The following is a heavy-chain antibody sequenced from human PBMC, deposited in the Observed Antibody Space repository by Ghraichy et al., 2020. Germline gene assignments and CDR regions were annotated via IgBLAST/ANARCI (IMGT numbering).Heavy chain of an antibody. D-gene: IGHD2-2*01. CDR1: GFTFSSYT. CDR2: ISGDGDYI. J-gene: IGHJ5*02. V-gene: IGHV3-23*01. Sequence: GALRLSCAASGFTFSSYTMIWVRQAPGKGLEWVSSISGDGDYIYYTDSVKDRFSISRDNSKNSLYLQMNSLRGEDTAVFYCAKGIHDLGHSNSRIDHWGQGTLVTVSS. CDR3: AKGIHDLGHSNSRIDH.